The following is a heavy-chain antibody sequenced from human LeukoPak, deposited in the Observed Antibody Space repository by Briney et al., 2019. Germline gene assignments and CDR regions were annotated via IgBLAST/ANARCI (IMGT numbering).Heavy chain of an antibody. J-gene: IGHJ6*04. CDR3: AELGITMIGGV. D-gene: IGHD3-10*02. Sequence: GGSLRPSCAVSGFTFSYYAMSWVRQAPGKGLEWVANIKQDGSEKYYVDSVKGRFTISRDNAKNSLYLQMNSLRAEDTAVYYCAELGITMIGGVWGKGITVTISS. CDR2: IKQDGSEK. V-gene: IGHV3-7*01. CDR1: GFTFSYYA.